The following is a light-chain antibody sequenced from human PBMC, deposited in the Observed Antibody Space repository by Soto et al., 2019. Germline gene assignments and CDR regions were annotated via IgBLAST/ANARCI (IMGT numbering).Light chain of an antibody. CDR1: SSDVGIYNY. Sequence: QSALTQPASVSGSPGQSIAISCTGSSSDVGIYNYVSWYQQHPGKVPKLIIYEVSNRPSGVSDRFSGSKSGNTASLTISGLQAEDEADYYCSSHVSSSTVFGGGTKLTVL. J-gene: IGLJ2*01. V-gene: IGLV2-14*01. CDR3: SSHVSSSTV. CDR2: EVS.